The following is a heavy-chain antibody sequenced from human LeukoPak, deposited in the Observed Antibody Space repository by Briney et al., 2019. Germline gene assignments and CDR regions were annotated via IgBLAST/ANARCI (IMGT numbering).Heavy chain of an antibody. CDR2: IIGSGSST. D-gene: IGHD3/OR15-3a*01. V-gene: IGHV3-48*02. CDR3: ARDRDWSFDY. J-gene: IGHJ4*02. Sequence: GSLRLSCAASGFTFSSYSMNWVRQAPGKGPEWVSYIIGSGSSTYYADSVKGRFTISRDNSKNSLYLQMNSLRDEDTAVYYCARDRDWSFDYWGQGTLVTVSS. CDR1: GFTFSSYS.